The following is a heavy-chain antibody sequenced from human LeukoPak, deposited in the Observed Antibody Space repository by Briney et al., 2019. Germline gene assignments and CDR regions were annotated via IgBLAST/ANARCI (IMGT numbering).Heavy chain of an antibody. Sequence: SGGSLRLSCAASGFTFSSYAMHWVRQAPGKGLEWVAFIRYDGSNKYYADSVKGRFTISRDNSKNTLYLQMNSLRAEDTAVYYCAKDNEWLVPSVSYFDYWGQGTLVTVSS. V-gene: IGHV3-30*02. J-gene: IGHJ4*02. D-gene: IGHD6-19*01. CDR3: AKDNEWLVPSVSYFDY. CDR1: GFTFSSYA. CDR2: IRYDGSNK.